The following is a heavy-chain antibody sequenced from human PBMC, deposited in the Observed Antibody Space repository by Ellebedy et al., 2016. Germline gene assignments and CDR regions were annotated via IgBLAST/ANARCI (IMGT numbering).Heavy chain of an antibody. V-gene: IGHV3-30-3*01. Sequence: GESLKISCTGSEFILSRYIMHWVRQAPGKGLEWVALMSYDGNYRHYADSVKGRFTISRDNSKNTLYLQMSSLRAEDTAIYYCASEGSGWAEFDYWGQGSLVTVSS. CDR1: EFILSRYI. CDR3: ASEGSGWAEFDY. CDR2: MSYDGNYR. D-gene: IGHD1-1*01. J-gene: IGHJ4*02.